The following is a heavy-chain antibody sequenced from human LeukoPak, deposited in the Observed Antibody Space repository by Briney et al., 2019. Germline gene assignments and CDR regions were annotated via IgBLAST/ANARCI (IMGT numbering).Heavy chain of an antibody. CDR3: ARSESTYYYDSSGFQGAFDI. D-gene: IGHD3-22*01. CDR1: GYTFTSYA. V-gene: IGHV1-3*01. Sequence: ASVKVSCKASGYTFTSYAMHWVRQAPGQRLEWMGWINAGNGNTKYSQKFQGRVTITRDTSASTAYMELRSLRSDDTAVYYCARSESTYYYDSSGFQGAFDIWGQGTMVTVSS. J-gene: IGHJ3*02. CDR2: INAGNGNT.